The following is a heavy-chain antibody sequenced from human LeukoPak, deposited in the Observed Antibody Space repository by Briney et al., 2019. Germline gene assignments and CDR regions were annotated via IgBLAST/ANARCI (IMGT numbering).Heavy chain of an antibody. CDR1: GFTFGSYA. CDR3: AKDELYYGMDV. J-gene: IGHJ6*02. D-gene: IGHD1-26*01. V-gene: IGHV3-23*01. CDR2: ISNSGGRT. Sequence: GGSLRLSCAASGFTFGSYAMSWVRQAPGKGLEWVSSISNSGGRTFYTDSVKGRFTISRDNSKITLYLQMNSLRAEDTAVYYCAKDELYYGMDVWGQGTTVTVSS.